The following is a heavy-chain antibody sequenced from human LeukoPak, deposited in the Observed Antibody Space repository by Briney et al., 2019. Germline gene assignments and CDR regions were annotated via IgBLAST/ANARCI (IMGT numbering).Heavy chain of an antibody. D-gene: IGHD3-3*01. CDR2: ISWNSGSI. V-gene: IGHV3-9*01. CDR1: GFTFDDYA. J-gene: IGHJ4*02. Sequence: GGSLRLSCAASGFTFDDYAMHWVRQAPGKGLEWVSGISWNSGSIGYADSVKGRFTISRDNAKNSLYLQMNSLRAEDTALYYCAKDISYDFWSGYFSYWGQGTLVTVSS. CDR3: AKDISYDFWSGYFSY.